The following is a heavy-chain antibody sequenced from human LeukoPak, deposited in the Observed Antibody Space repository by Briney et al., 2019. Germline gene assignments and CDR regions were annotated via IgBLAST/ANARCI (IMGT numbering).Heavy chain of an antibody. CDR2: IYTSGSH. CDR3: ARDLTVIIPTALDWFDP. CDR1: GGSICSYY. Sequence: SETLSLTCTVSGGSICSYYWSWIRQPAGKGLEWIGRIYTSGSHNYNPSLKSRVTMSIETSKNQFSLKLSSVTAADTAVYYCARDLTVIIPTALDWFDPWGQGTLVTVSS. V-gene: IGHV4-4*07. J-gene: IGHJ5*02. D-gene: IGHD2-2*01.